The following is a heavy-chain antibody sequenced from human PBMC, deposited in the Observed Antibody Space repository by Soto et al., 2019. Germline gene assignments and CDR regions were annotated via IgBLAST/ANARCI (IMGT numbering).Heavy chain of an antibody. Sequence: GGSLRLSCAASGFTFSSYAMHWVRQAPGKGLEWVAVISYDGSNKYYADSVKGRFTISRDNSKNTLYLQMNSLRAEDTAVYYCARDLYYYDSSGFDAFDIWGQGTMVTVSS. V-gene: IGHV3-30*04. CDR1: GFTFSSYA. CDR2: ISYDGSNK. D-gene: IGHD3-22*01. J-gene: IGHJ3*02. CDR3: ARDLYYYDSSGFDAFDI.